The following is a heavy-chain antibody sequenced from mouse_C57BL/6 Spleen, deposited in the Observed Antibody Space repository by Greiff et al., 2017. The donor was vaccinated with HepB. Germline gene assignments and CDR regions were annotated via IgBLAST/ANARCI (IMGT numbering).Heavy chain of an antibody. CDR3: AGPLITTVERDYAMDY. J-gene: IGHJ4*01. D-gene: IGHD1-1*01. CDR2: INPSSGYT. V-gene: IGHV1-7*01. Sequence: VMLVESGAELAKPGASVKLSCKASGYTFTSYWMHWVKQRPGQGLEWIGYINPSSGYTKYNQKFKDKATLTADKSSSTAYMQLRSLTYEDSAVYYCAGPLITTVERDYAMDYWGQGTSVTVSS. CDR1: GYTFTSYW.